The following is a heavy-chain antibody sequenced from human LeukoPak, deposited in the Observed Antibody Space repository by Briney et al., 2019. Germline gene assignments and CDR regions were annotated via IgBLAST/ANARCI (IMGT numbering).Heavy chain of an antibody. J-gene: IGHJ6*03. D-gene: IGHD3-10*01. Sequence: GGSLRLSCAASGFTFNSYDMTWVRKAPGKGLEWVSTISGSGGTTNFADSVKGRFTISRDNSKNTLYLQMNSLRAEDTALYYCAKDTWQFAPDYYYYMDVWGKGTTVTVSS. V-gene: IGHV3-23*01. CDR2: ISGSGGTT. CDR1: GFTFNSYD. CDR3: AKDTWQFAPDYYYYMDV.